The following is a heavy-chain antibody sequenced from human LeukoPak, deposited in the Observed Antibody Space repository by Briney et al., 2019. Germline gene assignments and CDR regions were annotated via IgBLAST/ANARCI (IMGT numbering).Heavy chain of an antibody. J-gene: IGHJ6*03. V-gene: IGHV3-21*01. Sequence: GGSLRLSCAASGFTFSSYSMNWVRQAPGKGLEWVSSISSSSSYIYYADSVKGRFTISRDNAKNSLYLQMNSLRAEDTAVYYCAVTTPSRYYYYYYMDVWGKGTTVTVSS. CDR2: ISSSSSYI. CDR1: GFTFSSYS. D-gene: IGHD3-22*01. CDR3: AVTTPSRYYYYYYMDV.